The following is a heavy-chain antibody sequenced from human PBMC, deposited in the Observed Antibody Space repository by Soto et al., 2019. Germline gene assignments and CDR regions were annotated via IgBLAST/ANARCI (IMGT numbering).Heavy chain of an antibody. V-gene: IGHV1-69*01. Sequence: QVQLVQSGAEVKKPGSSVKVSCKASGGTFSSYAISWVRQAPGQGLEWMGGIIPIFGTANYAQKFHSRVTITAAESTRPAYMELSSLRSEDTAVYYCAADSSGYYYYFDYWGQGTLVTVSS. CDR2: IIPIFGTA. CDR3: AADSSGYYYYFDY. D-gene: IGHD3-22*01. CDR1: GGTFSSYA. J-gene: IGHJ4*02.